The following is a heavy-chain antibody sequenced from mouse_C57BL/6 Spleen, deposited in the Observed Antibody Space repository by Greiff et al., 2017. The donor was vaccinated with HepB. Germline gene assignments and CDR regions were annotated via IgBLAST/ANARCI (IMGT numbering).Heavy chain of an antibody. CDR1: GFTFSSYA. Sequence: DVKLVESGGGLVKPGGSLKLSCAASGFTFSSYAMSWVRQTPEKRLEWVATISDGGSYTYYPDNVKGRFTISRDNAKNNLYLQMSHLKSEDTAMYYCARGGGLRRGPAWFAYWGQGTLVTVSA. V-gene: IGHV5-4*03. CDR2: ISDGGSYT. D-gene: IGHD2-4*01. CDR3: ARGGGLRRGPAWFAY. J-gene: IGHJ3*01.